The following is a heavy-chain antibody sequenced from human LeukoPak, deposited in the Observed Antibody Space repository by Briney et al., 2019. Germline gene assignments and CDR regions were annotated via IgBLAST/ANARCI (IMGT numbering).Heavy chain of an antibody. Sequence: GGSLRLSCAASGFTFSSYGMHWVRQAPGKGLEWAAFIRYDGSNKYYADSVKGRFTISRDNSKNTLYLQMNSLRAEDTAVYYCAKGITVTYSYYFDYWGQGTLVTVSS. CDR3: AKGITVTYSYYFDY. V-gene: IGHV3-30*02. D-gene: IGHD4-17*01. J-gene: IGHJ4*02. CDR1: GFTFSSYG. CDR2: IRYDGSNK.